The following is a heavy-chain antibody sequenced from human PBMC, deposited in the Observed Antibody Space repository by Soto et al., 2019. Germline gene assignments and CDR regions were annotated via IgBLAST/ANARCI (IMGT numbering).Heavy chain of an antibody. V-gene: IGHV2-5*01. CDR3: AHRPWYAFEP. D-gene: IGHD6-13*01. J-gene: IGHJ5*02. CDR1: GFSLSTTGVG. CDR2: IYWYGEK. Sequence: QITLKESGPTLVKPTQTLTLTCTFSGFSLSTTGVGVGWIRQPPGKALEWLALIYWYGEKRYSPSLKSRLTITKDTSKNQVVLTMTNMDPVDPATYYCAHRPWYAFEPWGQGILVTVSS.